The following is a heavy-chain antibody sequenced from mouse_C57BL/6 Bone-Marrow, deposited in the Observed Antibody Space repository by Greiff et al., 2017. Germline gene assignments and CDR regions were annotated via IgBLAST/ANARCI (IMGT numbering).Heavy chain of an antibody. V-gene: IGHV7-3*01. J-gene: IGHJ2*01. CDR2: IRNKANGYTT. CDR3: ARYRGGYPFDY. CDR1: GFTFTDYY. Sequence: EVKLMESGGGLVQPGGSLSLSCAASGFTFTDYYMSWVRQPPGKALEWLGFIRNKANGYTTEYSASVKGRFTISRDNSQSILYLQMNALRAEDSATYYCARYRGGYPFDYWGQGTTLTVSS. D-gene: IGHD2-2*01.